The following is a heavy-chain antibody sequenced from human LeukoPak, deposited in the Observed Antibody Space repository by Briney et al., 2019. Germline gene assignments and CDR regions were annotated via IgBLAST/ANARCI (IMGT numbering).Heavy chain of an antibody. CDR3: AKGSNVTKLYFEY. D-gene: IGHD1-14*01. J-gene: IGHJ4*02. CDR2: ISSRDGST. CDR1: GFTFSSYA. Sequence: GGSLRLSCAASGFTFSSYAMSWVRQAPGKGLEWVSAISSRDGSTYYADSVKGRFTISRDNSKNTLYLQVNSLRAEDTAVYYCAKGSNVTKLYFEYWGQGTLVNVSS. V-gene: IGHV3-23*01.